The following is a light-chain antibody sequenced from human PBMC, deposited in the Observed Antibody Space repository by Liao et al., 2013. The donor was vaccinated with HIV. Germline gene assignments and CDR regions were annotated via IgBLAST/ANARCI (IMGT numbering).Light chain of an antibody. Sequence: SYELTQPPSVSVSPGQTASITCSGDKLGDKHACWYQQKPGQSPVLVIYQDTKRPSGIPERFSGSNSGNTATLTISGTQAMDEADYYCQAWDDNTAVFGTGTKVTVL. CDR2: QDT. CDR1: KLGDKH. CDR3: QAWDDNTAV. V-gene: IGLV3-1*01. J-gene: IGLJ1*01.